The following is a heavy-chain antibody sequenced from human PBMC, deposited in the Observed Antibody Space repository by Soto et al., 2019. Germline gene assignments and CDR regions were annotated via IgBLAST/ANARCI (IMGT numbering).Heavy chain of an antibody. Sequence: EVQLLESGGGLVQPGGSLRLSCAASGFTFSSYGMTWVRQAPGKGLEWVSFSSATGAGTYYADSVKGRFTISRDNSKNTLYLQMTRLRAHDTAVYYCAKDRRAGGNYGFYSDFWGQGALVIVSS. J-gene: IGHJ4*02. CDR3: AKDRRAGGNYGFYSDF. CDR1: GFTFSSYG. D-gene: IGHD3-3*01. CDR2: SSATGAGT. V-gene: IGHV3-23*01.